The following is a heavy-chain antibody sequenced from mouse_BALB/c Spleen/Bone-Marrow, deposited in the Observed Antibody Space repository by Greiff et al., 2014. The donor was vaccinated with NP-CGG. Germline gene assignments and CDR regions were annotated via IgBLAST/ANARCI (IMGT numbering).Heavy chain of an antibody. CDR3: ARGDYDYDDWFAY. V-gene: IGHV1-87*01. CDR2: IYPGDGDT. D-gene: IGHD2-4*01. J-gene: IGHJ3*01. CDR1: GYTFTSYW. Sequence: QVQLQQSGAELARPGASVKLSCKASGYTFTSYWMQWVKQRPGQGLEWIGAIYPGDGDTRYTQKFKGKATLTADKSSSTAYMQLSSLASEDSAVYYCARGDYDYDDWFAYWGRGTLVTVSA.